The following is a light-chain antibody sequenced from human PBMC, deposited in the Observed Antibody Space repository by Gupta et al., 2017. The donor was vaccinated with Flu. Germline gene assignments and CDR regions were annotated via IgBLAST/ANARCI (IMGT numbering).Light chain of an antibody. J-gene: IGKJ5*01. CDR1: QSVSSY. CDR3: QQRQYWPPIT. V-gene: IGKV3-11*01. Sequence: EVVLTQSPATLSLSTGERATLSCRTSQSVSSYLAWYQQKPGQAPRLLIYDASNRATGIPARFSGSGSGTDFTLTISSLEPEDFAVYYCQQRQYWPPITFGQGTRLEIK. CDR2: DAS.